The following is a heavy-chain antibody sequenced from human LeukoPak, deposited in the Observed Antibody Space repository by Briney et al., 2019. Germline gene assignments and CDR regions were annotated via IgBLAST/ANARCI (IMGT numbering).Heavy chain of an antibody. D-gene: IGHD6-19*01. CDR2: ISSSGSTI. J-gene: IGHJ4*02. V-gene: IGHV3-48*03. CDR3: TRSSGWYGIS. Sequence: GGSLRLSCAASGFTFSSYEMNWVRQAPGKGLEWVSYISSSGSTIYYADSVKGRFTISRDNAKNSLYLQMNSLRAEDTAVYYCTRSSGWYGISWGQGTLVTVSS. CDR1: GFTFSSYE.